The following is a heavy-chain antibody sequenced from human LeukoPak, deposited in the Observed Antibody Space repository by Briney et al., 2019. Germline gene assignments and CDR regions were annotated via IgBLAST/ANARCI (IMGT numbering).Heavy chain of an antibody. D-gene: IGHD6-19*01. CDR2: IKQDESEK. CDR1: GFTFSSYA. CDR3: AREGIAVADS. V-gene: IGHV3-7*01. Sequence: GGSLRHSCAASGFTFSSYAMSWVRQAPGKGLEWVANIKQDESEKYYVDSVKGRFTISRDNAKNSLYLQMNSLRAEDTAVYYCAREGIAVADSWGQGTLVTVSS. J-gene: IGHJ4*02.